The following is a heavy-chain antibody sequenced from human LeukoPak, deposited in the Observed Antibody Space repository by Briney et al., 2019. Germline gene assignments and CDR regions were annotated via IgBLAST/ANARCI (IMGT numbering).Heavy chain of an antibody. Sequence: GGSLRLPCAASGFTFSGSDTHWVRQASGQGLEWVGRIRSKANSYATAYAASVKGRFTISRDDSKNTAYLQMNSLKTEDTALYYCTRAYYDSSGYYYYGNSWGQGTLVTVSS. CDR2: IRSKANSYAT. CDR1: GFTFSGSD. V-gene: IGHV3-73*01. J-gene: IGHJ4*02. CDR3: TRAYYDSSGYYYYGNS. D-gene: IGHD3-22*01.